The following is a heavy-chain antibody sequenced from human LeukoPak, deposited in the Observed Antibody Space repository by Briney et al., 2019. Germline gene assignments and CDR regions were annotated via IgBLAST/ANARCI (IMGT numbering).Heavy chain of an antibody. CDR2: IFYSGST. CDR1: GGSIKSHF. Sequence: SETLSLTCTVSGGSIKSHFWSWVRQPPGKGLEWIGSIFYSGSTYYNPSLKSRVTISVDTSKNQFSLKLTSVTASDTAVYYCARRQKTVVAEFYFDYGGKGTLVTVSS. J-gene: IGHJ4*02. D-gene: IGHD3-22*01. CDR3: ARRQKTVVAEFYFDY. V-gene: IGHV4-59*05.